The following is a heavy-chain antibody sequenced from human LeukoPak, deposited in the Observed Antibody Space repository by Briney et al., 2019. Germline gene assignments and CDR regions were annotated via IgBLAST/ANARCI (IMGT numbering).Heavy chain of an antibody. CDR1: GFTFSSYS. Sequence: GGSLRLSCAASGFTFSSYSMNWVRQAPGKGLEWVSCLSGTSSTTYYADSVKGRFTISRDNAKNSLYLQMNSLRAEDTDVYYCARDLSVTTLYIDAFDIWGQGTMVTVSS. V-gene: IGHV3-48*01. D-gene: IGHD4-17*01. J-gene: IGHJ3*02. CDR2: LSGTSSTT. CDR3: ARDLSVTTLYIDAFDI.